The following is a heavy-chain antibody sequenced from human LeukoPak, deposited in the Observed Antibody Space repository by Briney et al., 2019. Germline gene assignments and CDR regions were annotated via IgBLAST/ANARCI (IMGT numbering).Heavy chain of an antibody. Sequence: GGSLRLSCAASGFTVRNNYMSWVRQAPGKGLEWVSVIYSGGSTYYADSVKGRFTISRDNSRNTLYLQMNSLRAEDTAVYFCATGERMVRGDGVDYWGQGTLVTVSS. J-gene: IGHJ4*02. CDR3: ATGERMVRGDGVDY. V-gene: IGHV3-66*01. D-gene: IGHD3-10*01. CDR2: IYSGGST. CDR1: GFTVRNNY.